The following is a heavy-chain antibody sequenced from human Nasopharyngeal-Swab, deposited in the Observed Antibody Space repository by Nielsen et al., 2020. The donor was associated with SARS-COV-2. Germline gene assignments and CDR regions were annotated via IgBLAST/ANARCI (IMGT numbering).Heavy chain of an antibody. V-gene: IGHV4-39*01. D-gene: IGHD6-6*01. CDR1: GGSISSSSYY. CDR2: IYYSGST. CDR3: ARRIAAPGGDGMDV. J-gene: IGHJ6*02. Sequence: SETLSLTCTVSGGSISSSSYYWGWIRRPPGKGLEWIGSIYYSGSTYYNPSLKSRVTISVDTSKNQFSLKLSSVTAADTAVYYCARRIAAPGGDGMDVWGQGTTVTVSS.